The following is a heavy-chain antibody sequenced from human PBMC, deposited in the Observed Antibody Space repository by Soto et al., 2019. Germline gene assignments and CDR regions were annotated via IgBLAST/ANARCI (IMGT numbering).Heavy chain of an antibody. V-gene: IGHV4-59*08. CDR1: GGSIGSYY. D-gene: IGHD3-3*01. CDR2: LYYSGST. CDR3: ARGGWRQIDY. Sequence: QVQLQESGPGLVKPSETLSLTCSVSGGSIGSYYWSWIRQPPGKGLEWIGCLYYSGSTNYNPSLNSRVTISVDTSKSQFSLKLSSVTAADTAVYYCARGGWRQIDYWGQGTLVTVSS. J-gene: IGHJ4*02.